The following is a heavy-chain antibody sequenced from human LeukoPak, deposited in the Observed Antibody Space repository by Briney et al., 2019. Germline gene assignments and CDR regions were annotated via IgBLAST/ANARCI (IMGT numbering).Heavy chain of an antibody. V-gene: IGHV3-74*01. Sequence: GGSLRLSCAASGFTFSSYWMHWVRQAPGKGLVWVSRINSDGSSTSYADSVKGRFTISRDNAKNTLYLQMNSLRAEDTAVYYYAKAAYYYYGMDVWGQGTTVTVSS. J-gene: IGHJ6*02. D-gene: IGHD6-25*01. CDR3: AKAAYYYYGMDV. CDR1: GFTFSSYW. CDR2: INSDGSST.